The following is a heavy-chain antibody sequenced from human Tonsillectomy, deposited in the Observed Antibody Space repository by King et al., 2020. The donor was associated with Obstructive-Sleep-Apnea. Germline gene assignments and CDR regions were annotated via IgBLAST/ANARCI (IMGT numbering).Heavy chain of an antibody. CDR2: ISYDGSNK. CDR3: ATSSSGFHY. Sequence: VQLVESGGGVVQPGRSLRLSCGASGFTFSSYAMHWVRQAPGKGLEWVAVISYDGSNKYYADSVKGRFTISRDNSKNTLYLQMNSLRAEDTAVYYCATSSSGFHYWGQGTLVTVSS. CDR1: GFTFSSYA. J-gene: IGHJ4*02. D-gene: IGHD6-6*01. V-gene: IGHV3-30*04.